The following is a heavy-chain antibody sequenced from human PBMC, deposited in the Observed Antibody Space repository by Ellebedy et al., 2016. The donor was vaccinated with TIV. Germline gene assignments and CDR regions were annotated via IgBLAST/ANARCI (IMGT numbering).Heavy chain of an antibody. J-gene: IGHJ4*02. V-gene: IGHV3-64*02. CDR1: GFTFSACP. D-gene: IGHD1/OR15-1a*01. CDR2: ISGNGVST. Sequence: GESLKISCAASGFTFSACPMHWVRQAPGKGLEYVAAISGNGVSTYYADSVRGRFIISRDNSKNTVYLQLGSLRVDDMAVYYCARERPAGSNDHWGQGTLVTVSS. CDR3: ARERPAGSNDH.